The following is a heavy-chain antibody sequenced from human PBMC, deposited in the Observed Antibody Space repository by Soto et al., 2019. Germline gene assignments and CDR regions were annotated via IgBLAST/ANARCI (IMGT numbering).Heavy chain of an antibody. Sequence: PGGSLRLSCAASGFTFDDYAMHWVRQAPGKGLEWVSSISSSSSYIYYADSVKGRFTISRDNAKNSLYLQMNSLRAEDTAVYYCARVLCHTDDCSSTYSPASAFDIWGQGTMVTVSS. D-gene: IGHD2-2*01. J-gene: IGHJ3*02. CDR1: GFTFDDYA. V-gene: IGHV3-21*04. CDR2: ISSSSSYI. CDR3: ARVLCHTDDCSSTYSPASAFDI.